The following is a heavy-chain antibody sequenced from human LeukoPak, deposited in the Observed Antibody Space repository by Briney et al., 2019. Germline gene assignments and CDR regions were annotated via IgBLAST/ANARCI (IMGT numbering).Heavy chain of an antibody. CDR3: AREGSAFDP. V-gene: IGHV3-48*01. Sequence: GGSLRLSCAASGFTFSSYSMNWVRQAPGKGLEWVSYISSSSSTIYYADSVRGRFTISRDNAKNSLYLRMNSLRAEDTAMYYCAREGSAFDPWGRGTLVTVSS. CDR2: ISSSSSTI. CDR1: GFTFSSYS. D-gene: IGHD1-26*01. J-gene: IGHJ5*02.